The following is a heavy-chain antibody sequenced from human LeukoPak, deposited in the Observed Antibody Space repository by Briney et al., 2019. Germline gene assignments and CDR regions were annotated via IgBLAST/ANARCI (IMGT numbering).Heavy chain of an antibody. D-gene: IGHD6-25*01. CDR1: GFTFSTCG. CDR2: IRYGGSDI. J-gene: IGHJ6*03. Sequence: PGGSLRLSCAASGFTFSTCGMHWVRQAPGKGLERVAFIRYGGSDIYYGDSVKGRFTISRDNSKNTLYLQMNSLRGEDTAVYHCAKEPYSSVYYFYYMDVWGKGTTVTVSS. CDR3: AKEPYSSVYYFYYMDV. V-gene: IGHV3-30*02.